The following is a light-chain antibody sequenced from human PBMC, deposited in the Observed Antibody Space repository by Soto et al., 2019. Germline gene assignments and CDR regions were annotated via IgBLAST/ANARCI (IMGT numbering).Light chain of an antibody. J-gene: IGKJ2*01. V-gene: IGKV3-20*01. Sequence: EIVLTQSPGTLSLSPGERATLSCRASQSVSSSYLAWYQQKPGQAPRLLIYGASSRATGIPDRFSGSGSGTDLTLTISRLEPEDFAVYDCQQYGSSPMYAFGQGTKLEIK. CDR1: QSVSSSY. CDR3: QQYGSSPMYA. CDR2: GAS.